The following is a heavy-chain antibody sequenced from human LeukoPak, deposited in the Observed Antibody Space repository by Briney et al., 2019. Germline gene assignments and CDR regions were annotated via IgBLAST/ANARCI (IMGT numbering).Heavy chain of an antibody. D-gene: IGHD7-27*01. CDR1: GGSISSYY. Sequence: KPSETLSLTCTVSGGSISSYYWSWIRQPPGKGLEWIGYTYYSGSTNYNPSLKSRVTISVDTSKNQFSLKLSSVTAADTAVYYCARHPPRTGTFDYWGQGTLVTVSS. CDR2: TYYSGST. J-gene: IGHJ4*02. V-gene: IGHV4-59*08. CDR3: ARHPPRTGTFDY.